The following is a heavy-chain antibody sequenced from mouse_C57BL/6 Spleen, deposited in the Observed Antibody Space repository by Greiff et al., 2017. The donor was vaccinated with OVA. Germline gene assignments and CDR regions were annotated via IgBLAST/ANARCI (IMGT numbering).Heavy chain of an antibody. CDR2: IRLKSDNYAT. J-gene: IGHJ3*01. CDR1: GFTFSNYW. Sequence: EVQVVESGGGLVQPGGSMKLSCVASGFTFSNYWMNWVRQSPEKGLEWVAQIRLKSDNYATHYAESVKGRFTISRDDSNSSVYLQMNNLRAEDTGIYYCTGIDYGFDVWFAYWGQGTLVTVSA. V-gene: IGHV6-3*01. CDR3: TGIDYGFDVWFAY. D-gene: IGHD2-2*01.